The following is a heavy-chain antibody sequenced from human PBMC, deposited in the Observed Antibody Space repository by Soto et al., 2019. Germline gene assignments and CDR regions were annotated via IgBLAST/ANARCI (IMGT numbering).Heavy chain of an antibody. Sequence: SETLSLTCTVSGGSISSYYWSWIRQAPGKGLEWIGCIYYSGSTNYNPSLKSRVNMSVDTSKNQFSLKLSSVTAADTAVYYCARAEDYYDSSATFPCGMDVWGQGTTVTVSS. V-gene: IGHV4-59*01. CDR3: ARAEDYYDSSATFPCGMDV. CDR1: GGSISSYY. J-gene: IGHJ6*02. CDR2: IYYSGST. D-gene: IGHD3-22*01.